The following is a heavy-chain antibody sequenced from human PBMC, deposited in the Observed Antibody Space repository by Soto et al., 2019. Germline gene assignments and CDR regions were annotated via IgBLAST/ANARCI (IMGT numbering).Heavy chain of an antibody. V-gene: IGHV4-30-4*01. CDR3: ARGRYCLTGRCFPNWFDS. CDR1: GDSISNLDYF. D-gene: IGHD7-27*01. CDR2: IYKSATT. J-gene: IGHJ5*01. Sequence: SETLSLTCSVSGDSISNLDYFWAWIRQPPGQALEYIGYIYKSATTYYNPSFESRVAISVDTSKSQFSLNVTSVSAADTAVYFCARGRYCLTGRCFPNWFDSWGQGALVTVSS.